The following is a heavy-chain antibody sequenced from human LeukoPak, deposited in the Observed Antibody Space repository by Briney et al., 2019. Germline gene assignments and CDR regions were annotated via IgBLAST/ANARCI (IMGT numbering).Heavy chain of an antibody. CDR2: IYYSGST. J-gene: IGHJ5*02. Sequence: SETLSLTCTVSGGSISSYYWSWIRQPPGNGLEWIGYIYYSGSTNYNPSLKSRVTISGDTSKNQFSLKLSSVTAADTAVYYCARKAGRYCSSTSCYTGGPWGQGTLVTVSS. V-gene: IGHV4-59*01. CDR3: ARKAGRYCSSTSCYTGGP. CDR1: GGSISSYY. D-gene: IGHD2-2*02.